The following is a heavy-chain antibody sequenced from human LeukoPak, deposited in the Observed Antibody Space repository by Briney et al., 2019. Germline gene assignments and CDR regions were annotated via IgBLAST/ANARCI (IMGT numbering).Heavy chain of an antibody. D-gene: IGHD3-10*01. CDR3: ARDVPGPYYYYGMDV. CDR2: ISSSSSYT. J-gene: IGHJ6*02. CDR1: GFTFSSYA. V-gene: IGHV3-11*06. Sequence: PGGSLRLSCAASGFTFSSYAMSWIRQAPGKGLEWVSYISSSSSYTNYADSVKGRFTISRDNAKNSLYLQMNSLRAEDTAVYYCARDVPGPYYYYGMDVWGQGTTVTVSS.